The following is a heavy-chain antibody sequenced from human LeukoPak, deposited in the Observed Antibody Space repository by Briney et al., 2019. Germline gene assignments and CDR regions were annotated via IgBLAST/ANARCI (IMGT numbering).Heavy chain of an antibody. CDR1: GFTFGNHD. J-gene: IGHJ4*02. CDR3: ARDKYGDYGLDY. D-gene: IGHD4-17*01. V-gene: IGHV3-21*01. Sequence: GGSLRLSCAVSGFTFGNHDMSWVRQAPGKGLEWVSSISSSSTYIYYADSVKGRFTISRDYARNSLSLQMNSLRAEDTAVYYCARDKYGDYGLDYWGPGTLVTVSS. CDR2: ISSSSTYI.